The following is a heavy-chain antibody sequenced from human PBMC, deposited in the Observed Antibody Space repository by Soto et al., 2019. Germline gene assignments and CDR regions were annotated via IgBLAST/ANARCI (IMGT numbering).Heavy chain of an antibody. CDR1: GFSLSTSGVG. V-gene: IGHV2-5*02. Sequence: QITLKESGPTLVKPTQTLTLTCTFSGFSLSTSGVGVGWIRQPPGKALEWLALIYWDDDKRYSPSLKSRLTITKDTSKNQVVLTMINMDPVDTATYYCAHSLIGYYYDSSGSNWFDPWGQGTLVTVSS. D-gene: IGHD3-22*01. CDR3: AHSLIGYYYDSSGSNWFDP. CDR2: IYWDDDK. J-gene: IGHJ5*02.